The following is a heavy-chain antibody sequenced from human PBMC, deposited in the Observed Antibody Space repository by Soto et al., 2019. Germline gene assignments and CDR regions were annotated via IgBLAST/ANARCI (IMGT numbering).Heavy chain of an antibody. CDR1: GYTFTSYG. J-gene: IGHJ6*02. CDR2: ISAYNGNT. CDR3: ARDVGYGDPSYYYGMDV. Sequence: ASVKVSCKASGYTFTSYGISWVRQAPGQGLEWMGWISAYNGNTNYAQKLQGRVTMTTDTSTSTAYMELRSLRSDDTAVYYCARDVGYGDPSYYYGMDVWGQGTTVTVSS. D-gene: IGHD4-17*01. V-gene: IGHV1-18*01.